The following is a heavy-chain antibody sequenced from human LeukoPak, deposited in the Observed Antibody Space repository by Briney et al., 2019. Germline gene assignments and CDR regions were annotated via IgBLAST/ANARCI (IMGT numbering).Heavy chain of an antibody. CDR2: IIPSFGTA. Sequence: SVKVSCKASGGTFSSYAISWVRQAPGQGREWMGGIIPSFGTANYAQKFQGRVAITTDESPSTAYMELSSLRSEDTAVYYCARDQGNYYFYYMDVWGKGTTVTVSS. V-gene: IGHV1-69*05. CDR3: ARDQGNYYFYYMDV. CDR1: GGTFSSYA. J-gene: IGHJ6*03.